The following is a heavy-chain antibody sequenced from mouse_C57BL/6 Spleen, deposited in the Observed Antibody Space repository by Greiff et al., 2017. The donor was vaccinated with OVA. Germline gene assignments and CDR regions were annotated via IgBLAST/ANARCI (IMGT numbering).Heavy chain of an antibody. CDR3: TRWRNYGSSYYAMDY. CDR2: IDPETGGT. D-gene: IGHD1-1*01. Sequence: QVQLKQSGAELVRPGASVTLSCKASGYTFTDYEMHWVKQTPVHGLEWIGAIDPETGGTAYNQKFKGQAILTADKSSSTAYMELRSLTSEDSAVYYCTRWRNYGSSYYAMDYWGQGTSVTVSS. CDR1: GYTFTDYE. J-gene: IGHJ4*01. V-gene: IGHV1-15*01.